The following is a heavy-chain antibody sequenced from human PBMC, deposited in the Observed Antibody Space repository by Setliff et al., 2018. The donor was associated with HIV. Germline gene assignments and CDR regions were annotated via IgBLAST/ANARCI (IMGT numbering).Heavy chain of an antibody. J-gene: IGHJ3*02. CDR2: ISGSGIST. CDR1: GFTFNTYA. Sequence: GGSLRLSCAASGFTFNTYAMSWVRQAPGKGLEWVSGISGSGISTYYAVSVKGRFTISRDNSKNTLYLQMNSLRAEDTAVYHCVKGLTGFPRDAFDMWGQGTMVTVSS. D-gene: IGHD3-10*01. V-gene: IGHV3-23*01. CDR3: VKGLTGFPRDAFDM.